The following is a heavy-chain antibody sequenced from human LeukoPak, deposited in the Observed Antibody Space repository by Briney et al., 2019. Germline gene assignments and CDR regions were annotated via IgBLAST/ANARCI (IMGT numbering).Heavy chain of an antibody. V-gene: IGHV4-59*01. J-gene: IGHJ4*02. CDR3: ARGSPVGDS. CDR2: IYYNGNT. Sequence: SETLSLTCTVSGGSMSSYYWTWMRQPPGKRLEWIGYIYYNGNTGYNPSLESRVNVSVDTSKNQFSLKLSSVTAADTAVYFCARGSPVGDSWGQGTLVTVSS. CDR1: GGSMSSYY. D-gene: IGHD3-10*01.